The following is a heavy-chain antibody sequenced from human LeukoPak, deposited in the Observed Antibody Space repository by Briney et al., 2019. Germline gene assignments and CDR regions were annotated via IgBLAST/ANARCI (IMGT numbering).Heavy chain of an antibody. CDR2: ISSGSGAI. CDR3: ARDRYLGLDY. Sequence: GGSLRLSCTASGFSFSSYTMNWVRQAPGKGLEWVSYISSGSGAIYYADSVKGRFTISRDNAENSLYLHMNSLRVEDTAVYYCARDRYLGLDYWGQGTLVTVSS. V-gene: IGHV3-48*01. J-gene: IGHJ4*02. CDR1: GFSFSSYT. D-gene: IGHD1-1*01.